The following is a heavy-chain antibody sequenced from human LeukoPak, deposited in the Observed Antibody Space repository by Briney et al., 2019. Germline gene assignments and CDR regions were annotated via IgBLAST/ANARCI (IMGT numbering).Heavy chain of an antibody. CDR2: IYGSGST. D-gene: IGHD3-22*01. CDR3: VGAGWGYDALFDY. CDR1: GGSMISGSYY. V-gene: IGHV4-61*09. Sequence: PSETLSLTCTVSGGSMISGSYYWNWIRQPAGKGLEWIGHIYGSGSTNYNPSLKSRVTISEDTSKNQFSLNLSAVTAADTAVYYCVGAGWGYDALFDYWGQGTLVTVSS. J-gene: IGHJ4*02.